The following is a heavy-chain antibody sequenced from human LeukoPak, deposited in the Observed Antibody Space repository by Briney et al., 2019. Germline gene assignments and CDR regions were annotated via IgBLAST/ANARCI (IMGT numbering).Heavy chain of an antibody. D-gene: IGHD5-18*01. CDR1: GGSISSYY. V-gene: IGHV4-59*08. Sequence: SETLSLTCTVSGGSISSYYWSWIRQPPGKGLEWIGYIYYSESTNYNPSLKSRVTISVDTSKNQFSLKLSSVTAADTAVYYCARQHSYGLYYFDYWGQGTLVTVSS. J-gene: IGHJ4*02. CDR2: IYYSEST. CDR3: ARQHSYGLYYFDY.